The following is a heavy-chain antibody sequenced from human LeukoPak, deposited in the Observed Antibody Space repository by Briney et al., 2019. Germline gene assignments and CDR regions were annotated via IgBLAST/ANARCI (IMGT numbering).Heavy chain of an antibody. Sequence: PGGSLRLSCAASGFTFSDYSMNWVRQAPGKGPEWVSYISRSGTTMYYADSVKGRFIISRDNAKISLYLQMNSLRAEDTAVYYCARAHLRGRTGNTCYDDAFDIWGQGTMVTVSS. V-gene: IGHV3-48*01. CDR3: ARAHLRGRTGNTCYDDAFDI. CDR1: GFTFSDYS. CDR2: ISRSGTTM. J-gene: IGHJ3*02. D-gene: IGHD2-2*01.